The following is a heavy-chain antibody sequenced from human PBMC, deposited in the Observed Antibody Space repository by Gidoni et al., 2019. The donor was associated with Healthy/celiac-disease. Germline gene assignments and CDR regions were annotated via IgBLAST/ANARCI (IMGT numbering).Heavy chain of an antibody. J-gene: IGHJ3*02. D-gene: IGHD3-16*01. V-gene: IGHV3-48*02. CDR1: GFTFSSYS. CDR2: ISSSSSTI. Sequence: EVQLVESGGGLVQPGGSLRLSCAASGFTFSSYSMNWVRQAPGKGLEWVSYISSSSSTIYYADSVKGRFTISRDNAKNSLYLQMNSLRDEDTAVYYCARDLMITFGGVMGAFDIWGQGTMVTVSS. CDR3: ARDLMITFGGVMGAFDI.